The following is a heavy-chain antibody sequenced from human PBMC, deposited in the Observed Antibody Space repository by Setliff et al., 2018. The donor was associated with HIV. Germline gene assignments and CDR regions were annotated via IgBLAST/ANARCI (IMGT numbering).Heavy chain of an antibody. D-gene: IGHD1-1*01. V-gene: IGHV4-34*01. J-gene: IGHJ4*02. CDR3: ARGKGGIDGPVEFDN. CDR2: ISQSGTT. Sequence: SETLSLTCVVSGGSFSGYSWSWIRQSPGKGLDWIGEISQSGTTHYNPSLKRRVTISEDTSKSQLSMKLTSVAAADTAIYYCARGKGGIDGPVEFDNWGQGTPVTVSS. CDR1: GGSFSGYS.